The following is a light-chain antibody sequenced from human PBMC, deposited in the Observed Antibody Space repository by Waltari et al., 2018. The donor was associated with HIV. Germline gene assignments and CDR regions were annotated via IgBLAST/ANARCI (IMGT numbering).Light chain of an antibody. CDR1: SSTIGAGYD. V-gene: IGLV1-40*01. Sequence: QSVLTQPPSVSGTPGQTVTLSCPGISSTIGAGYDVHWYQQFPGTAPNLLIYGNTNRPAGVPGRFSASRSGNSASLAIAGLQAEDEAHYHCQSYDRSLIEVFGGGTKLTVL. J-gene: IGLJ2*01. CDR2: GNT. CDR3: QSYDRSLIEV.